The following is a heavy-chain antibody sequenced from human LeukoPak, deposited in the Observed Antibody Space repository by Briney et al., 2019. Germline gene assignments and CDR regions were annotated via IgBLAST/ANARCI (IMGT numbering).Heavy chain of an antibody. CDR2: IYYSGST. CDR3: ARLPTVTTWYYFDY. V-gene: IGHV4-59*01. D-gene: IGHD4-17*01. J-gene: IGHJ4*02. Sequence: SETLSLTCTVSGGSISSYYWSWIRQPPGKGLEWNGYIYYSGSTNYNPSLKSRVTISVDTSKNQFSLKLSSVTAADTAVYYCARLPTVTTWYYFDYWGQGTLVTVSS. CDR1: GGSISSYY.